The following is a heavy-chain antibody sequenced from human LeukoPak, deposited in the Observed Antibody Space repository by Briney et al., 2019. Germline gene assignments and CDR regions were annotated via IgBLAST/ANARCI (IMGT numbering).Heavy chain of an antibody. CDR3: AKGRYCSGGSCQGGVFDY. D-gene: IGHD2-15*01. CDR1: GFTFSSYA. J-gene: IGHJ4*02. V-gene: IGHV3-23*01. Sequence: GGSLRLSCAVSGFTFSSYAMSWVRQAPGKGLEWVSAISGSGGSTYYADSVKGRFTISRDNSKNTLYLQMNSLRAEDTAVYYCAKGRYCSGGSCQGGVFDYWGQGTLVTVST. CDR2: ISGSGGST.